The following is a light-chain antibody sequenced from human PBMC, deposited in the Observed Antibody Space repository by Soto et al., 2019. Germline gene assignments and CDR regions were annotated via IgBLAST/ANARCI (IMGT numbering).Light chain of an antibody. V-gene: IGLV2-14*03. CDR1: SSDVGGYNY. Sequence: QSALTQPASVSGSPGQSITISCTGTSSDVGGYNYVSWYQHHPGRAPKLLIHDVSARPSGVSDRFSGSKSGNTASLTISGLQAEDEADYYCCSYGNDYTRVFGTGTKLTFL. CDR3: CSYGNDYTRV. CDR2: DVS. J-gene: IGLJ1*01.